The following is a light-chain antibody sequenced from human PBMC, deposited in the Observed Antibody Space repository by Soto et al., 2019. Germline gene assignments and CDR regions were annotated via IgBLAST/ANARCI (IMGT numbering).Light chain of an antibody. J-gene: IGKJ1*01. CDR1: QSVSSY. CDR2: DAS. V-gene: IGKV3-11*01. Sequence: EIVFTQSPATLSLSPGERATLSCRASQSVSSYLAWYQQKPGQAPRLLIYDASNRATGIPARFSGSGSGTDFTLTISSLEPEDFAVYYCQERSNWPPTFGQGTKVDI. CDR3: QERSNWPPT.